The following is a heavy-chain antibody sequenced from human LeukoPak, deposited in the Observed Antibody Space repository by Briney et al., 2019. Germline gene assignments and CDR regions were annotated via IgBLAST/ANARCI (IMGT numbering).Heavy chain of an antibody. CDR1: GFTFSSYG. CDR2: INQDASAK. CDR3: AKLLRDVTIYDF. J-gene: IGHJ4*01. Sequence: GGSLRLSCAASGFTFSSYGMSWVRQAPGKGLEWVASINQDASAKYYVDSVRGRFSISRDNAKSSLYLQMNSLRAEDTAFYYCAKLLRDVTIYDFWGHGTLVTVSS. D-gene: IGHD5-24*01. V-gene: IGHV3-7*01.